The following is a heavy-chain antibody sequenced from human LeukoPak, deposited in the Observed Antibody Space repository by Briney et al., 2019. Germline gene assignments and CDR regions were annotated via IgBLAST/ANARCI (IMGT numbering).Heavy chain of an antibody. V-gene: IGHV1-24*01. CDR3: RAGNYYYGMDV. Sequence: ASVKVSCKVSGYTLTELSMHWVRQAPGKGREWMGGFDPEDGETIYAQKFQGRVTMTEDTSTDTAYMELSSLRSEDTAVYYCRAGNYYYGMDVWGQGTTVTVSS. CDR2: FDPEDGET. J-gene: IGHJ6*02. CDR1: GYTLTELS.